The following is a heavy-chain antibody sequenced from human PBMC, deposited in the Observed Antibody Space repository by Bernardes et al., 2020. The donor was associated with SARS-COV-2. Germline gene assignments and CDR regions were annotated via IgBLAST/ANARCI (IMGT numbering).Heavy chain of an antibody. CDR3: ARVTSKRRSSLNYYYYYMDV. V-gene: IGHV4-34*01. Sequence: SETLSLTCAVYGGSFSGYYWSWIRQPPGKGLEWFGEINHSGSTNYNPSLKSRVTISVDTSKNQFSLKLSSVTAADTAVYYCARVTSKRRSSLNYYYYYMDVWGKGTTVTVSS. D-gene: IGHD6-13*01. J-gene: IGHJ6*03. CDR2: INHSGST. CDR1: GGSFSGYY.